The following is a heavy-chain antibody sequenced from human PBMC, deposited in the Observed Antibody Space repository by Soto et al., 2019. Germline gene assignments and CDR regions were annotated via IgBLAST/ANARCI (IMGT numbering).Heavy chain of an antibody. CDR3: ARLGIGWEFPFDY. D-gene: IGHD1-26*01. J-gene: IGHJ4*02. Sequence: QVQLQESGPGLVKPSETLSLTCIVSGGSVSNDAYYWSWIRQPPGKGLEWIGYIYHSGSTYYTPSLKSRVTISADTSANQFSLKVSSVTAADTAVYYCARLGIGWEFPFDYWGQGTLVNVSS. CDR1: GGSVSNDAYY. CDR2: IYHSGST. V-gene: IGHV4-61*08.